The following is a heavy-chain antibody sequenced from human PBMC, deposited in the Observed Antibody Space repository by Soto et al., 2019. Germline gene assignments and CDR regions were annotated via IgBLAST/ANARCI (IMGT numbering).Heavy chain of an antibody. D-gene: IGHD1-26*01. V-gene: IGHV3-74*01. CDR2: IKSDGSST. CDR1: EFTFSTYW. J-gene: IGHJ4*02. Sequence: EVQLVESGGGLVQPGGSLRLSCAASEFTFSTYWIHWVRQVPGKGLVWVSRIKSDGSSTYYADSVKGRFTISRDNAKNAVYLQMNSLRDEGTAVYYCARYVQVGAHPYYFDSWGQGTLVTVSS. CDR3: ARYVQVGAHPYYFDS.